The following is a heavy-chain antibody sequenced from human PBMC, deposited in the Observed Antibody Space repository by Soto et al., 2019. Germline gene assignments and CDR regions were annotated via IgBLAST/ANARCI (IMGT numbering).Heavy chain of an antibody. V-gene: IGHV4-59*08. CDR2: IYYSGST. CDR1: GGSISSYY. J-gene: IGHJ3*02. D-gene: IGHD6-13*01. Sequence: QVQLQESGPGLVKPSETLSLTCTVSGGSISSYYWSWIRQPPGKGLEWIGYIYYSGSTNYNHSLNSRVTISVDTSKNQFSLKLSSVTAADTAVYYCASHRIVAAGTTFDIWGQGTMVTVSS. CDR3: ASHRIVAAGTTFDI.